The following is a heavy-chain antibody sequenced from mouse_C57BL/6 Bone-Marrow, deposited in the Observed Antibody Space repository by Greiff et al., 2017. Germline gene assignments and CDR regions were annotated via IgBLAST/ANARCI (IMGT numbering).Heavy chain of an antibody. J-gene: IGHJ1*03. D-gene: IGHD2-4*01. Sequence: EVKLQESGGGLVQPGGSLSISCAASGFTFTDYYMSWVRQPPGKALEWLGFIRNKANGYTTEYSASVKGRFTISRDNSQSILYLQMNALRAEDSATYYCAGEDYEVDFDVWGTGTTVTFSS. V-gene: IGHV7-3*01. CDR3: AGEDYEVDFDV. CDR1: GFTFTDYY. CDR2: IRNKANGYTT.